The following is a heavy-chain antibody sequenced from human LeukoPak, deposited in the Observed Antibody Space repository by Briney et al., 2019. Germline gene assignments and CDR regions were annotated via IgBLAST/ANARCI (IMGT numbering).Heavy chain of an antibody. Sequence: GGSLRLSCAASGFTVSSNYMSWVRQAPGKGLEWVSGISWNSGSIGYADSVKGRFTISRDNAKNSLYLQMNSLRAEGTALYYCAKDSTTVTTFFDYWGQGTLVTVSS. CDR1: GFTVSSNY. D-gene: IGHD4-17*01. CDR3: AKDSTTVTTFFDY. CDR2: ISWNSGSI. J-gene: IGHJ4*02. V-gene: IGHV3-9*01.